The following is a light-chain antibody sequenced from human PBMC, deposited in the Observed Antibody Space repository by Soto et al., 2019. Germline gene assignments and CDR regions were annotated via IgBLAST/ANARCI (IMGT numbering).Light chain of an antibody. CDR1: SSDVGRYNY. CDR2: DVS. V-gene: IGLV2-14*03. CDR3: SSYSSTSTLVV. Sequence: QSALTQPASVSGSPGQSITISCTGTSSDVGRYNYVSWYQHHPGKAPKLMIYDVSNRPSGVSSRFSGPKSGNTASLTISGLQAEDEADYSCSSYSSTSTLVVFGGGTKLTVL. J-gene: IGLJ2*01.